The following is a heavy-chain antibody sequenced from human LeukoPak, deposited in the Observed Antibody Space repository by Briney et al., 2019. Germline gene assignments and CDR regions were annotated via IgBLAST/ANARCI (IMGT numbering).Heavy chain of an antibody. CDR1: SESFSGYF. D-gene: IGHD3-16*02. Sequence: SETLSLTCAIYSESFSGYFWSWIRQSPGQGLEWIGEINHSGSTNYNPSLKSRVTISADTSKNQFSLMLSSVTAADTAVYYCARVRDYVWGSSRYTLYYFDYWGQGTQVTVSS. J-gene: IGHJ4*02. CDR3: ARVRDYVWGSSRYTLYYFDY. V-gene: IGHV4-34*01. CDR2: INHSGST.